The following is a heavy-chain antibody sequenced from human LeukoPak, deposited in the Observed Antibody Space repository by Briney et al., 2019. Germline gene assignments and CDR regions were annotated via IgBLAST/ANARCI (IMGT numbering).Heavy chain of an antibody. J-gene: IGHJ4*02. V-gene: IGHV3-33*08. CDR2: IWYDGNTK. CDR3: ARDASLYCSGDNCYWAFDH. D-gene: IGHD2-15*01. Sequence: GGSLRLSCAASGFIFISYGMHWVRQAPGKGLEWVAIIWYDGNTKYYAESVKGRFTISRDNSKNTLYLQMSSLRAEDTAVYYCARDASLYCSGDNCYWAFDHWGQGTMVTVSS. CDR1: GFIFISYG.